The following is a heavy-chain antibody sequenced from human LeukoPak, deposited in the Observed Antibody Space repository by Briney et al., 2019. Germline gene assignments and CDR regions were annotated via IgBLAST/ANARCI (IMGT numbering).Heavy chain of an antibody. D-gene: IGHD2-21*01. Sequence: ASGKVSCKASGYTFSSYGIRWLRQAPGQGLEWMGWISAYNGNTNYAQKVQGRVTMTTDTSTSTLYIEVRSLRSDDTAVYYCARDNGHKSVDSWGQGTLVTVSS. V-gene: IGHV1-18*01. J-gene: IGHJ4*02. CDR2: ISAYNGNT. CDR3: ARDNGHKSVDS. CDR1: GYTFSSYG.